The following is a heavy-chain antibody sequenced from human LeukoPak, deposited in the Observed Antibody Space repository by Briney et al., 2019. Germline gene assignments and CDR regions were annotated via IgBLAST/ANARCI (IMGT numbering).Heavy chain of an antibody. Sequence: SETLSLTCAVYGGSFSSDYWSWIRQSPGKGLEWIAEINHRGDTNYNPSVKSRVTISVDTSKNQFSLKVTSLTAADTAVYYCARGPTISETGYFDYWGQGTLVTVSS. CDR2: INHRGDT. J-gene: IGHJ4*03. D-gene: IGHD1-1*01. CDR1: GGSFSSDY. CDR3: ARGPTISETGYFDY. V-gene: IGHV4-34*01.